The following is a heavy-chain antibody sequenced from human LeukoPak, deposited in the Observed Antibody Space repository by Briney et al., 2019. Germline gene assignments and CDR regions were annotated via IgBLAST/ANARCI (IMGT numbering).Heavy chain of an antibody. Sequence: GGSLRLSCAASGFTFSSYWMHWVRQAPGKGLVWVSRINSDGSSTSYADSVKGRFTISRDNAKNTLYLQMNSLRAEDTAVYYCARGSYVGWLRSIYYYYGMDVWGQGTTVTVSS. J-gene: IGHJ6*02. CDR2: INSDGSST. CDR3: ARGSYVGWLRSIYYYYGMDV. D-gene: IGHD5-12*01. CDR1: GFTFSSYW. V-gene: IGHV3-74*01.